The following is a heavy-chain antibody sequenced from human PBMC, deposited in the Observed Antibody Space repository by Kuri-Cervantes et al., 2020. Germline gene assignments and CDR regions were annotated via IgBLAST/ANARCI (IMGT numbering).Heavy chain of an antibody. V-gene: IGHV1-46*01. Sequence: ASVKVSCKASGYAFTSYYMHWVRQAPGQGLEWMGIINPSGGSTSYAQKFQGRVTMTRDTSTSTVYMELSSLRSEDTAVYYCARAQWLKGVGDYWGQGTLVTVSS. D-gene: IGHD6-19*01. CDR3: ARAQWLKGVGDY. J-gene: IGHJ4*02. CDR2: INPSGGST. CDR1: GYAFTSYY.